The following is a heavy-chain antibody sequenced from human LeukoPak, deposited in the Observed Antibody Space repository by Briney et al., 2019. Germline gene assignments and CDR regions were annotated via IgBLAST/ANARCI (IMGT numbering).Heavy chain of an antibody. CDR1: GFTFSSYE. CDR3: ARDNMITFGGVIEINWFDP. Sequence: GGSLRLSCAASGFTFSSYEMNWVRQAPGKGLEWVSYISSSGSTIYYADSVKGRFTISRDNAKNSLYLQMNSLRAEDTAVYYCARDNMITFGGVIEINWFDPWGQGTLVTVSS. CDR2: ISSSGSTI. J-gene: IGHJ5*02. D-gene: IGHD3-16*02. V-gene: IGHV3-48*03.